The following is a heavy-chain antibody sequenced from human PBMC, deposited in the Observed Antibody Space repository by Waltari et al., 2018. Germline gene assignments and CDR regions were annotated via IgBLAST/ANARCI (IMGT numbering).Heavy chain of an antibody. D-gene: IGHD2-21*02. J-gene: IGHJ4*02. CDR2: ISGSGGST. CDR1: GFTFSRYA. V-gene: IGHV3-23*01. Sequence: EVQLLESGGGLVQPGGSLRLSCAASGFTFSRYAMSWVRQAPGKGLEWVSAISGSGGSTYYADSVKGRFTISRDNSKNTLYLQMNSLRAEDTAVYYCATPPGGNSRRPPFDYWGQGTLVTVSS. CDR3: ATPPGGNSRRPPFDY.